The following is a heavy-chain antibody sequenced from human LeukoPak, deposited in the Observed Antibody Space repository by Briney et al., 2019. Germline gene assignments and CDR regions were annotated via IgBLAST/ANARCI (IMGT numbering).Heavy chain of an antibody. CDR3: AKGTHQLVDY. Sequence: PGGSLRLSCAAYGFSFSSYVMHWVRQAPGKGLEWVAFIRYDGSNKYYADSVKGRFTISRDNSKSTLYVQMNSLRAEDTAVYYCAKGTHQLVDYWGQGTLVTVSS. V-gene: IGHV3-30*02. CDR1: GFSFSSYV. D-gene: IGHD6-13*01. CDR2: IRYDGSNK. J-gene: IGHJ4*02.